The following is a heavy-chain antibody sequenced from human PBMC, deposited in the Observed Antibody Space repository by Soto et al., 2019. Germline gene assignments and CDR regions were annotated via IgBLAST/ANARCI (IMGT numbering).Heavy chain of an antibody. J-gene: IGHJ4*02. Sequence: GGSLRLSCTASGFTFGDYAMSWVRQAPGKGLEWVGFIRSKAYGGTTEYAASVKGRFTISRDDSKSIAYLQMNSLKTEDTAVYYCTRGHNTMIVVFAYWGQGTLVTVSS. CDR2: IRSKAYGGTT. V-gene: IGHV3-49*04. CDR3: TRGHNTMIVVFAY. CDR1: GFTFGDYA. D-gene: IGHD3-22*01.